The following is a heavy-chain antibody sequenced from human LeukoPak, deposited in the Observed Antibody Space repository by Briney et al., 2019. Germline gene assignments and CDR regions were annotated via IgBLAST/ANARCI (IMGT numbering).Heavy chain of an antibody. D-gene: IGHD3-22*01. CDR2: IYYSGST. CDR3: ARAPYYYDSSGYLYAFDI. V-gene: IGHV4-39*07. CDR1: GGSISSSSYY. J-gene: IGHJ3*02. Sequence: PSETLSLTCTVSGGSISSSSYYWGWIRQPPGKGLEWIGSIYYSGSTYYNPSLKSRVTISVDTSKNQFSLKLSSVTAADTAVYYCARAPYYYDSSGYLYAFDIWGQGTMVTVSS.